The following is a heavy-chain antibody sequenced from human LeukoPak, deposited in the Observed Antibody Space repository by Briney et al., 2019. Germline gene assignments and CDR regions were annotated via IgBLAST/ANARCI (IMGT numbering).Heavy chain of an antibody. V-gene: IGHV1-2*02. CDR1: GYTFTGYY. CDR2: INPNSGGT. J-gene: IGHJ4*02. Sequence: ASVKVSCKASGYTFTGYYMHWVRQAPGQGLEWMGWINPNSGGTNYAQKFQGRVTITADESTSTAYMELSSLRSEDTAVYYCARNYYGSGSYIGDDYWGQGTLVTVSS. CDR3: ARNYYGSGSYIGDDY. D-gene: IGHD3-10*01.